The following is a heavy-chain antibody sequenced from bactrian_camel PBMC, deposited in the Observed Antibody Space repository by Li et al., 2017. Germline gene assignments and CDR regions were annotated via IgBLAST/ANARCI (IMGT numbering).Heavy chain of an antibody. J-gene: IGHJ6*01. CDR2: FGYDGRL. CDR3: AAVRDDHCSGSWCSLSGFGY. CDR1: DHSFATFDAPD. D-gene: IGHD3*01. V-gene: IGHV3S55*01. Sequence: HVQLVESGGGSVHTGETLRLSCTASDHSFATFDAPDMAWYRQAPGKGCEMVSIFGYDGRLQYANSVKGRFTISFDNAKNTLYLQMNSLKPEDTPVYYCAAVRDDHCSGSWCSLSGFGYWGQGTQVTVS.